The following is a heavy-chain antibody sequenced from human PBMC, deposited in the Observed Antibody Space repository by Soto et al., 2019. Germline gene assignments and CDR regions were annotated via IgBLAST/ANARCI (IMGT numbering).Heavy chain of an antibody. J-gene: IGHJ6*02. D-gene: IGHD3-22*01. CDR2: ISWDGGST. V-gene: IGHV3-43*01. CDR3: AKDVTYYDSSGYYPNYYYYGMDV. CDR1: GFTFDDYT. Sequence: HPGGSLRLSCAASGFTFDDYTMHWVRQAPGKGLEWVSLISWDGGSTYYADSVKGRFTISRDNSKNSLYLQMNSLRTEDTALYYCAKDVTYYDSSGYYPNYYYYGMDVWGQGTTVTVSS.